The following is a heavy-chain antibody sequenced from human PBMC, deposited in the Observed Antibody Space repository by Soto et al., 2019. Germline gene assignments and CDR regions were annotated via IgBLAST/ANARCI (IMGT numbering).Heavy chain of an antibody. J-gene: IGHJ4*02. CDR3: AHNPYPYDFWSGYYPLSFDY. V-gene: IGHV2-5*01. CDR2: IYWNDDK. CDR1: GFSLSTSGVG. D-gene: IGHD3-3*01. Sequence: GSGPTLVNPTQTLTLTCTFSGFSLSTSGVGVGWIRQPPGKALEWLALIYWNDDKRYSPSLKSRLTITKDTSKNQVVLTMTNMDPVDTATYYCAHNPYPYDFWSGYYPLSFDYWGQGTLVTVSS.